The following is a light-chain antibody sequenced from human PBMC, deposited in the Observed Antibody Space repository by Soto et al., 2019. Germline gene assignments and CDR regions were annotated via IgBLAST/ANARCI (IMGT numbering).Light chain of an antibody. V-gene: IGKV1-9*01. CDR3: QQFNSYSVFT. Sequence: DIQLTQSPSFLSASVGDRVTITCRASQDVSSYLAWYQQKPGKAPKLLIFGASTLQDGVPFRFSGSGSGTKFTLTISSLQPEDFATYYCQQFNSYSVFTFGPGTKVDI. CDR1: QDVSSY. CDR2: GAS. J-gene: IGKJ3*01.